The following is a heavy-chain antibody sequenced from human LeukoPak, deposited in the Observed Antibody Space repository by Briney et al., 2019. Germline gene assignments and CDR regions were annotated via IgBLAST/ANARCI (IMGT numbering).Heavy chain of an antibody. CDR3: ARDYGDYDAPPVSTQYYYGMDV. Sequence: ASVKVSCKASGYTFTSYGISWVRQAPGQGLEWMGWISAYNGNTNYAQKLQGRVTMTTDTSTSTAYMELRSLRSDDTAVYYCARDYGDYDAPPVSTQYYYGMDVWGQGTTVTVSS. CDR1: GYTFTSYG. D-gene: IGHD4-17*01. CDR2: ISAYNGNT. J-gene: IGHJ6*02. V-gene: IGHV1-18*01.